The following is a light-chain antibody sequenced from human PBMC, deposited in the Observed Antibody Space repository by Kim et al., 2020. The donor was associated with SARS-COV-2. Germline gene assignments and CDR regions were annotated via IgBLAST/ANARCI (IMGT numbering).Light chain of an antibody. J-gene: IGKJ3*01. CDR2: DAS. Sequence: SPGERATLSCRASQSVSSYLAWYQQKPGQAPRLLIYDASNRATGIPARFSGSGSGTDFTLTISRLEPEDFAVYYCQQYGSSPGFTFGPGTKVDIK. V-gene: IGKV3-20*01. CDR3: QQYGSSPGFT. CDR1: QSVSSY.